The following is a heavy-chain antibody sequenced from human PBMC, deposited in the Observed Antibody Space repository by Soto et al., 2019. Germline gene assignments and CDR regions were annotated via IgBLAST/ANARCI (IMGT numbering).Heavy chain of an antibody. CDR3: AHAGDYDLLTFDH. D-gene: IGHD4-17*01. J-gene: IGHJ4*02. V-gene: IGHV2-5*02. CDR1: GFSLSSYGMG. Sequence: QITLKESGPTLVRPAQTLTLTCGFSGFSLSSYGMGVAWTRQPPGKALEWHALIYWDDDKRYSPSLKDRLAISKDTSSNQVVLTITNMDPGDTATYFCAHAGDYDLLTFDHWGPGTLVTVSS. CDR2: IYWDDDK.